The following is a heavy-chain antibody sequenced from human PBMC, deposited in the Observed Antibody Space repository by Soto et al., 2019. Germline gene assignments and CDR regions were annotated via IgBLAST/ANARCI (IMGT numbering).Heavy chain of an antibody. D-gene: IGHD2-15*01. J-gene: IGHJ4*02. CDR2: ISYDGSNK. CDR3: AKDQWGYCSGGSCSELDY. Sequence: GGSLRLSCAASGFTFSSYGMHWVRQAPGKGLEWVAVISYDGSNKYYADSVKGRFTISRDNSKNTLYLQMNSLRAEDTAVYYCAKDQWGYCSGGSCSELDYWGQGTLGTVSS. CDR1: GFTFSSYG. V-gene: IGHV3-30*18.